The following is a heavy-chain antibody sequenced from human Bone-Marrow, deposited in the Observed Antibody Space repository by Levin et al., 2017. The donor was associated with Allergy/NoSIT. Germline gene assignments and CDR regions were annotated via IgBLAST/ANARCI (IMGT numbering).Heavy chain of an antibody. J-gene: IGHJ6*02. Sequence: PGGSLRLSCAASGFTFSSYAMHWVRQAPGKGLEWVAVISYDGSNKYYADSVKGRFTISRDNSKNTLYLQMNSLRAEDTAVYYCARDLYYSSLYYYYYYGMDVWGQGTTVTVSS. CDR3: ARDLYYSSLYYYYYYGMDV. CDR2: ISYDGSNK. D-gene: IGHD3-10*01. CDR1: GFTFSSYA. V-gene: IGHV3-30-3*01.